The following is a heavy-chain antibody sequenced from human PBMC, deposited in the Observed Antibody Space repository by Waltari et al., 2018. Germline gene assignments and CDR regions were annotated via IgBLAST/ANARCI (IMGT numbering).Heavy chain of an antibody. V-gene: IGHV4-61*08. CDR3: ARALSVKGMDV. CDR1: GFSLSTSGVG. J-gene: IGHJ6*04. CDR2: IYYSGST. Sequence: KESGPTLVKPTQTLTLTCTFSGFSLSTSGVGVGWIRQPPGKGLEWIGYIYYSGSTNYNPSLKSRVTISVDTSKNQFSLKLSSVTAADTAVYYCARALSVKGMDVWGKGTTVTVSS.